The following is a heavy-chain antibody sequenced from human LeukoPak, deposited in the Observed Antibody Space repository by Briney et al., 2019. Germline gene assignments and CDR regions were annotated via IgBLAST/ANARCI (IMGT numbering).Heavy chain of an antibody. Sequence: PGGSLRLSCAASGFTFSSDGMHCVRQAPGKGLEWVAVIWYDGSNKYYADSVKGRFTISRDNSKNTLYLQMNSLRAEDTAVYYCARDRGSSGWYYAFDIWGQGTMVTVSS. CDR1: GFTFSSDG. V-gene: IGHV3-33*01. CDR3: ARDRGSSGWYYAFDI. D-gene: IGHD6-19*01. CDR2: IWYDGSNK. J-gene: IGHJ3*02.